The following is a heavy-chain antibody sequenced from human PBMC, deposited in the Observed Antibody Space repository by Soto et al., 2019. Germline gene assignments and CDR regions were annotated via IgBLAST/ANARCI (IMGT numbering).Heavy chain of an antibody. J-gene: IGHJ4*02. CDR1: GFTFSSYA. CDR2: ISYDGSNK. CDR3: ARGIWVVVVALPLDY. Sequence: QVQLVESGGGVVQPGRSLRLSCAASGFTFSSYAMHWVRQAPGKGLEWVAVISYDGSNKYYADSVKGQFTISRDNSKNTLYLQMNSLRAEDTAVYYCARGIWVVVVALPLDYWGQGTLVTVSS. D-gene: IGHD2-15*01. V-gene: IGHV3-30-3*01.